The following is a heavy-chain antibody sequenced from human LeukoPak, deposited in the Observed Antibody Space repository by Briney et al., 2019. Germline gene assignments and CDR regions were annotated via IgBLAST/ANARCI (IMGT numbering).Heavy chain of an antibody. CDR2: IYYSGST. J-gene: IGHJ5*02. Sequence: SETLSLTCTVSGGSISGYYWSWIRQPLGTGLEWIGYIYYSGSTNYNPSLKSRVTISVDTPKNQFSLKLSSVTAADTAVYYCARRRDSSGYYGFDPWGQGTLVTVSS. D-gene: IGHD3-22*01. V-gene: IGHV4-59*08. CDR1: GGSISGYY. CDR3: ARRRDSSGYYGFDP.